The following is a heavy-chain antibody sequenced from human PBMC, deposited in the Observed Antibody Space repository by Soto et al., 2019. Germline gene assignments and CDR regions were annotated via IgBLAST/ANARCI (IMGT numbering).Heavy chain of an antibody. Sequence: SETLSLTCAVYGGSFSGYYWSWIRQPPGKGLEWIGEINHSGSTNYNPSLKSRVTISVDTSKNQFSLKLSSVTAADTAVYYCARGAPWLVVVVAATANFDYWGQGTLVTVSS. CDR1: GGSFSGYY. J-gene: IGHJ4*02. V-gene: IGHV4-34*01. D-gene: IGHD2-15*01. CDR3: ARGAPWLVVVVAATANFDY. CDR2: INHSGST.